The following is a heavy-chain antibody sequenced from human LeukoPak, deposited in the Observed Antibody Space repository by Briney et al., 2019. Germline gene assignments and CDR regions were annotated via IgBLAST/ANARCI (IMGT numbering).Heavy chain of an antibody. CDR2: ISGGGGGNT. V-gene: IGHV3-23*01. J-gene: IGHJ4*02. CDR3: ARAVTTGSYYFGH. D-gene: IGHD1-1*01. CDR1: GFTFSSYP. Sequence: PGGSLRLSCAASGFTFSSYPMYWVRQTPGKGLEWVSAISGGGGGNTYYADSVKGRFTVSRDNSKNTLFLEMNSLRAEDTAVYYCARAVTTGSYYFGHWGQGTPVTVSS.